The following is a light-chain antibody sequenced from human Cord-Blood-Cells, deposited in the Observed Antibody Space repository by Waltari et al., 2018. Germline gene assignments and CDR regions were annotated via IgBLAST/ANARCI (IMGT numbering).Light chain of an antibody. CDR3: SSYTSSSTYV. CDR1: SSDVGGYHY. Sequence: QSALTQPASVSGSPRQSITISRTGTSSDVGGYHYVSWYQQHPGKAPKLMIYDVSNRPSGVSNRFSGSKSGNTASLTISGLQAEDEADYYCSSYTSSSTYVFGTGTKVTVL. CDR2: DVS. V-gene: IGLV2-14*01. J-gene: IGLJ1*01.